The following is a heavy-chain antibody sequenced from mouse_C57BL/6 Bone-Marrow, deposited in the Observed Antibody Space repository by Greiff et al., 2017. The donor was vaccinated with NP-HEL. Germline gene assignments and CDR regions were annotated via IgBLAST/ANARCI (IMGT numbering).Heavy chain of an antibody. Sequence: VQLKQSGPELVKPGASVKISCKASGYSFTGYYMNWVKQSPEKSLEWIGEINPSTGGTTYNQKFKAKATLTVDKSSSTAYMQLKSLTSEDSAVYYCARKYYGSSLYYFDYWGQGTTLTVSS. CDR1: GYSFTGYY. J-gene: IGHJ2*01. D-gene: IGHD1-1*01. CDR2: INPSTGGT. CDR3: ARKYYGSSLYYFDY. V-gene: IGHV1-42*01.